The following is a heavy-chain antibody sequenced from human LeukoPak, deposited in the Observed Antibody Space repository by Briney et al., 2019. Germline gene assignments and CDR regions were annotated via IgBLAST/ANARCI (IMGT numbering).Heavy chain of an antibody. J-gene: IGHJ4*02. Sequence: ASVKVSCKVSGYTLTELSMHWVRQAPGKGLEWMGGFDPEDGDTIYAQKFQGRVTMTEDTSTDTAYMELSSLRSEDTAVYYCATADNLKWVPEYYFDYWGQGTLVTVSS. V-gene: IGHV1-24*01. CDR3: ATADNLKWVPEYYFDY. D-gene: IGHD1-1*01. CDR1: GYTLTELS. CDR2: FDPEDGDT.